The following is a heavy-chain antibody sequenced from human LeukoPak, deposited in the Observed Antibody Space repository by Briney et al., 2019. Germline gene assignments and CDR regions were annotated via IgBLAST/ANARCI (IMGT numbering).Heavy chain of an antibody. CDR1: GFTFITYA. CDR3: ARGYYDSSGYPFPDFDY. J-gene: IGHJ4*02. V-gene: IGHV3-48*03. Sequence: TGGSLRLSCAASGFTFITYAMNWVRQAPGKGLEWVSYISSSGSTIYHADSVKGRFTISRDNAKNSLYLQMNSLRAEDTAVYYCARGYYDSSGYPFPDFDYWGQGTLVTVSS. CDR2: ISSSGSTI. D-gene: IGHD3-22*01.